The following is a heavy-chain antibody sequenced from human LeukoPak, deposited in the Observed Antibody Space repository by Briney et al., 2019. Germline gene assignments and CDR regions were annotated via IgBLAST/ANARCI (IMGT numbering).Heavy chain of an antibody. CDR2: ISWNSGSI. D-gene: IGHD3-22*01. CDR1: GFTFSSYA. J-gene: IGHJ3*02. V-gene: IGHV3-9*01. Sequence: PGGSLRLSCAASGFTFSSYAMHWVRQAPGKGLEWVSGISWNSGSIGYADSVKGRFTISRDNAKNSLYLQMNSLRAEDTALYYCAKAMSSGYRAHAFDIWGQGTMVTVSS. CDR3: AKAMSSGYRAHAFDI.